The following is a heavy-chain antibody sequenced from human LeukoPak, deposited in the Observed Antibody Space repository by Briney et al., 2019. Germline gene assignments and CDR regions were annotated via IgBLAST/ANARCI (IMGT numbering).Heavy chain of an antibody. Sequence: GGSLRLSCAGSGFTFSNYSINWVRQAPGKGLEWVSSISPSSHYIYYADSVKGRFTISRDNSKNTVFLQMSSLRADDTAVYYCARAAAAGPIEFYYYYGMDVWGQGTTVTVSS. CDR3: ARAAAAGPIEFYYYYGMDV. CDR1: GFTFSNYS. CDR2: ISPSSHYI. J-gene: IGHJ6*02. D-gene: IGHD6-13*01. V-gene: IGHV3-21*01.